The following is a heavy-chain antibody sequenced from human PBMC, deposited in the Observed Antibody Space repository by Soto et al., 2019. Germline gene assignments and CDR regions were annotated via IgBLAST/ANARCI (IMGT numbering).Heavy chain of an antibody. D-gene: IGHD1-26*01. CDR1: GGTLSNYA. CDR2: IIPIFNTA. V-gene: IGHV1-69*01. Sequence: QVQLVQSGAEVKKPGSSVKVSCKASGGTLSNYAFTWVRQAPGQGLEWLGGIIPIFNTANYSQKFQGRVAITAEEPTGTVYLEVNSLRSDDTAVYYCARVRPTGDVGNYNNAMDVWGQGTTVTVSS. CDR3: ARVRPTGDVGNYNNAMDV. J-gene: IGHJ6*02.